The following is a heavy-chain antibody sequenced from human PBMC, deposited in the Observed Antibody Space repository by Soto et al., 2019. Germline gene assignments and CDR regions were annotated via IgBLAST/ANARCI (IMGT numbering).Heavy chain of an antibody. Sequence: GGSLRLSCAASGFTFSSYAMSWVRQAPGKGLEWVSAISGSGGSTYYADSVKGRFTISRDNSKNTLYLQMNSLRAEDTAVYYCAKNGRPEVLLWFGAFDYWGQGTLVTVSS. D-gene: IGHD3-10*01. CDR1: GFTFSSYA. CDR2: ISGSGGST. V-gene: IGHV3-23*01. J-gene: IGHJ4*02. CDR3: AKNGRPEVLLWFGAFDY.